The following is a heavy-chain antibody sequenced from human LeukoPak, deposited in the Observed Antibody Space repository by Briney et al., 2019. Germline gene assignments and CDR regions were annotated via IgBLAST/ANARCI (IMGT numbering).Heavy chain of an antibody. CDR2: IKQDGSEK. Sequence: GGSLRLSCAASGFTFSSYWMSWVRQAPGKGLEWVANIKQDGSEKYYVDSVKGRFTISRDNAKNSLYLQMNSLRAEDTAVYYCARDLYPKYNWNPGYWGQGTLVTVSS. CDR3: ARDLYPKYNWNPGY. D-gene: IGHD1-20*01. J-gene: IGHJ4*02. V-gene: IGHV3-7*01. CDR1: GFTFSSYW.